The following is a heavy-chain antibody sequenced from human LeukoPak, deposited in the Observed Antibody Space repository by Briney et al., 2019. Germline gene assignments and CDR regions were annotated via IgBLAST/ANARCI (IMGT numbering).Heavy chain of an antibody. CDR2: ISSSSSYI. CDR3: ARGRPGYYFEH. V-gene: IGHV3-21*01. D-gene: IGHD6-6*01. J-gene: IGHJ4*02. Sequence: GGSLRLSCAASGFTFSSYSMNWVRQAPGKGLEWVSSISSSSSYIYYADSVKGRFTISRDNAKNSLYLQMNSLRAEDTAVYYCARGRPGYYFEHWGQGTLVTVSS. CDR1: GFTFSSYS.